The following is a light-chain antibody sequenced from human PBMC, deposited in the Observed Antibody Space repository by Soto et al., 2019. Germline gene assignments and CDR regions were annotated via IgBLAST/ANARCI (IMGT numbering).Light chain of an antibody. CDR2: DNN. V-gene: IGLV1-51*01. CDR3: ATWAHSLTGEV. Sequence: QSVLTQPPSVSAAPGQKVTISCSGSSSNIGNNYVSWYQQLPGTAPKLLIYDNNKRPSGIPDRFSGSKSGTSGTLDITGLQTGDEADYYCATWAHSLTGEVFGGGTKLTVL. J-gene: IGLJ2*01. CDR1: SSNIGNNY.